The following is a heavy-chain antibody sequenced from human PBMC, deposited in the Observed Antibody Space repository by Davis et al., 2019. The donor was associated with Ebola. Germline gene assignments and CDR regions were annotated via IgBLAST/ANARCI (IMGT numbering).Heavy chain of an antibody. CDR3: ARASLGYCSGGSCYSPPIDY. Sequence: VKVSCKASGGTFSSYAISWVRQAPGQGLEWMGGIIPIFGTANYAQKFQGRVTITADKSTSTAYMELSSLRSEDTAVYYCARASLGYCSGGSCYSPPIDYWGQGTLVTVSS. V-gene: IGHV1-69*13. CDR2: IIPIFGTA. D-gene: IGHD2-15*01. CDR1: GGTFSSYA. J-gene: IGHJ4*02.